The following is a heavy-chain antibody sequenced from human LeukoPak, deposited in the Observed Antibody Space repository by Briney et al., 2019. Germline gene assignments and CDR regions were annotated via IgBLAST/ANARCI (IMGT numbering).Heavy chain of an antibody. Sequence: GSLRLSCAASGFTFSSYSMNWVRQAPGKGLEWVSSISSSSSYIYYADSVKGRFTISRDNAKNSLYLQMNSLRAEDTAVYYCARVVTEWSDFDYWGQGTLVTVSS. D-gene: IGHD5-18*01. J-gene: IGHJ4*02. CDR2: ISSSSSYI. CDR3: ARVVTEWSDFDY. CDR1: GFTFSSYS. V-gene: IGHV3-21*01.